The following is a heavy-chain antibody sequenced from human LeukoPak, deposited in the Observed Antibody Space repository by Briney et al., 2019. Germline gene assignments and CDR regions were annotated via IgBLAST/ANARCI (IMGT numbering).Heavy chain of an antibody. CDR1: GGTFSSYA. D-gene: IGHD6-19*01. J-gene: IGHJ4*02. CDR3: AWYHYSSGWYYFDY. CDR2: IIPIFGTA. V-gene: IGHV1-69*06. Sequence: GASVKVSCKASGGTFSSYAISWVRQAPGQGLEWMGGIIPIFGTANYAQKFQGRVTITADKSTSTAYMELSSLRSEDTAVYYCAWYHYSSGWYYFDYWGQGTLVTVSS.